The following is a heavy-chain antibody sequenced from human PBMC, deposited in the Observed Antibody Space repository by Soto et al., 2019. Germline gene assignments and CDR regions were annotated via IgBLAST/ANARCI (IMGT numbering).Heavy chain of an antibody. Sequence: ASVKVSCKASGYTFTSYGISWVRQAPGQGLEWMGWISAYNGNTNYAQKLQGRVTMTTDTSTSPAYLELRSLGSDDTAVYYCARDSVRGGNCFLDSFDIWGQGTMVTVSS. J-gene: IGHJ3*02. D-gene: IGHD1-7*01. CDR1: GYTFTSYG. CDR3: ARDSVRGGNCFLDSFDI. V-gene: IGHV1-18*01. CDR2: ISAYNGNT.